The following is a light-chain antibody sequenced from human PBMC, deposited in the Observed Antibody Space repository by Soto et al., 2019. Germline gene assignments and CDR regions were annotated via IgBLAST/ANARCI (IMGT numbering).Light chain of an antibody. CDR3: QQYNTYSYT. CDR2: EAS. V-gene: IGKV1-5*03. Sequence: DIQMTQSPSTLSASVGDRVTITCRASQSVSSWLAWYQQKPGKAPKLLIYEASTLERGVPSRFSGSGSGTEFILTISSLQPDDFANYYCQQYNTYSYTFGQGIKLEIK. CDR1: QSVSSW. J-gene: IGKJ2*01.